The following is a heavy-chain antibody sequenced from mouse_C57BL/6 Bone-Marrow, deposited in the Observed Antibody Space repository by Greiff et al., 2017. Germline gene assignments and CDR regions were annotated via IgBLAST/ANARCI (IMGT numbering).Heavy chain of an antibody. Sequence: EVQLQQSGPELVKPGASVKISCKASGYSFTGYYMNWVKQSPEKSLEWIGEINPSTGGTTYNQKFKAKATLTVDKSSSTAYMQLKSLTSEDSAVYYCATHWDWGQGTLVTVSA. CDR3: ATHWD. J-gene: IGHJ3*01. CDR2: INPSTGGT. D-gene: IGHD4-1*01. V-gene: IGHV1-42*01. CDR1: GYSFTGYY.